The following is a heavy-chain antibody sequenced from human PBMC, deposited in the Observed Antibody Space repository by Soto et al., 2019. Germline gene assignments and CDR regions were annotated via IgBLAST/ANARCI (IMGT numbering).Heavy chain of an antibody. CDR1: GGSFSGYY. CDR3: ASYDYVWGSYRYTLDY. V-gene: IGHV4-34*01. CDR2: INHSGST. J-gene: IGHJ4*02. Sequence: SETLSLTCAVYGGSFSGYYWSWIRQPPGKGLEWIGEINHSGSTNYNPSLKSRVTISVDTSKNQFSLKLSSVTAADTAVYYCASYDYVWGSYRYTLDYWGQGTLVTVSS. D-gene: IGHD3-16*02.